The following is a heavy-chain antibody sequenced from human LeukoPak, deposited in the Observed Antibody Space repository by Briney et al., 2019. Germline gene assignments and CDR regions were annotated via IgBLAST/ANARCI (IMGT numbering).Heavy chain of an antibody. D-gene: IGHD6-13*01. CDR2: ISSSSSYI. J-gene: IGHJ4*02. V-gene: IGHV3-21*01. CDR1: GFTFSSYS. Sequence: GGSLRLSCAASGFTFSSYSMNWVRQAPGKGLEWVSSISSSSSYIYYADSVKGRFTISRDNAKNSLYLQMNSLRAEDTAVYYCAREQGYTENYDYWGQGTLVTVSS. CDR3: AREQGYTENYDY.